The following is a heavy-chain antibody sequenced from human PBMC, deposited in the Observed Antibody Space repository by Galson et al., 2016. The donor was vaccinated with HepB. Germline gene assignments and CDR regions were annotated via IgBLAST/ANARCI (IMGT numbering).Heavy chain of an antibody. Sequence: SLRLSCAASGFTLGSFGMHWVRQAPGQGLEWVAVFWYDESKEFYADSVKGRFTISRDTSKNTLYLQMNSLRAEDTAMYYCARDFNWLFDSWGQGTLVTVSS. CDR1: GFTLGSFG. J-gene: IGHJ4*02. CDR2: FWYDESKE. D-gene: IGHD5-12*01. CDR3: ARDFNWLFDS. V-gene: IGHV3-33*01.